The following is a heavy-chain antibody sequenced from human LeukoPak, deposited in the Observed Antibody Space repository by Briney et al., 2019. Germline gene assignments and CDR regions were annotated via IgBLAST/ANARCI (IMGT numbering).Heavy chain of an antibody. CDR3: GRDPGWDFWSGYKSGVSDWFDP. J-gene: IGHJ5*02. CDR2: ISSSSSYI. V-gene: IGHV3-21*01. CDR1: GFTFSSYS. Sequence: GGSLRLSCAASGFTFSSYSMNWVRQAPGKGLEWVSSISSSSSYIYYADSVKGRFTISRDNAKNSLYLQMKSLRAEDTAVYCCGRDPGWDFWSGYKSGVSDWFDPWGQGTLVTVSS. D-gene: IGHD3-3*01.